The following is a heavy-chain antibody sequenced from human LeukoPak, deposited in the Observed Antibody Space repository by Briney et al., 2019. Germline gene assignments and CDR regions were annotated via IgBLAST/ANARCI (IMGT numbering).Heavy chain of an antibody. CDR1: GYSISSGYY. Sequence: PSETLSLTCAVSGYSISSGYYWGWIRQPPGKGLGWIGSIYHSGSTYYNPSLKSRVTISVDTSKNQFSLKLSSVTAADTAVYYCARRSYYDSSGYYQLGGYYFDYWGQGTLVTVSS. CDR3: ARRSYYDSSGYYQLGGYYFDY. CDR2: IYHSGST. D-gene: IGHD3-22*01. J-gene: IGHJ4*02. V-gene: IGHV4-38-2*01.